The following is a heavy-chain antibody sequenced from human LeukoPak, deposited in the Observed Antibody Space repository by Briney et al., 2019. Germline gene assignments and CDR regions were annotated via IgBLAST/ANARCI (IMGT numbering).Heavy chain of an antibody. CDR3: AKPLEGDYYMDV. CDR1: GFIFNRYW. CDR2: IKEDGSEK. J-gene: IGHJ6*03. V-gene: IGHV3-7*01. D-gene: IGHD3-16*01. Sequence: PGGSLRLSCAASGFIFNRYWMNWIRQAPGKGLECVANIKEDGSEKYYVDSVKGRFTISYDSAKNSLYLQMNSLRAEDTAVYYCAKPLEGDYYMDVWGKGTTVTISS.